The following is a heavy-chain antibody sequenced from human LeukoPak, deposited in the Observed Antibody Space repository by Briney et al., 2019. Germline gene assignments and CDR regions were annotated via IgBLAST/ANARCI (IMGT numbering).Heavy chain of an antibody. V-gene: IGHV3-7*01. Sequence: PGWSLRLSCAASGFTFSSYWMSWVRQAPGKGLEWVANIKQDGSEKYYVDSVKGRFTISRDNAKNSLYLQMNSLRAEDTAVYYCAGLGITMIGGVWGKGTTVTISS. CDR1: GFTFSSYW. J-gene: IGHJ6*04. CDR3: AGLGITMIGGV. CDR2: IKQDGSEK. D-gene: IGHD3-10*02.